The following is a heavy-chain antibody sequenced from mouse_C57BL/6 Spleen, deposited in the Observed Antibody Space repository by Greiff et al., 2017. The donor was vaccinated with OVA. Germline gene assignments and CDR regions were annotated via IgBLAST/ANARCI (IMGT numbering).Heavy chain of an antibody. CDR2: IYPGDGDT. Sequence: VKLMESGPELVKPGASVKISCKASGYAFSSSWMNWVKQRPGKGLEWIGRIYPGDGDTNYNGKFKGKATLTADKSSSTAYMQLSSLTSEDSAVYFCARDYDYDDAMDYWGQGTSVTVSS. CDR1: GYAFSSSW. CDR3: ARDYDYDDAMDY. J-gene: IGHJ4*01. V-gene: IGHV1-82*01. D-gene: IGHD2-4*01.